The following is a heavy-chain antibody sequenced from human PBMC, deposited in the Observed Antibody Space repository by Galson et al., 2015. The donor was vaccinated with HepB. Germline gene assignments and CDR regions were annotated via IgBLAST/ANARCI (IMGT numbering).Heavy chain of an antibody. CDR1: GFTFSSYA. Sequence: SLRLSCAASGFTFSSYAMHWVRQAPGKGLEWVAVISYDGSNKYYADSVKGRFTISRDNSKNTLYLQMNSLRAEDTAVYYCARAAPGRYSGSYYVNSPDYWGQGTLVTVSS. J-gene: IGHJ4*02. V-gene: IGHV3-30-3*01. D-gene: IGHD1-26*01. CDR2: ISYDGSNK. CDR3: ARAAPGRYSGSYYVNSPDY.